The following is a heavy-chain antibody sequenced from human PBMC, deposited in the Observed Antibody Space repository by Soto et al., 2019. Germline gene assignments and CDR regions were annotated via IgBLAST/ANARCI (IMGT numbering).Heavy chain of an antibody. CDR3: ARDLSYDFWSGTNWFDP. CDR1: GFTFSSYW. V-gene: IGHV3-74*01. D-gene: IGHD3-3*01. J-gene: IGHJ5*02. CDR2: INSDGSST. Sequence: GGSLRLSCAASGFTFSSYWMHWVRQAPGKGLVWVSRINSDGSSTSYADSVKGRFTISRDNAKNTLYLQMNSLRAEDTAVYYCARDLSYDFWSGTNWFDPRGQGTLVTVSS.